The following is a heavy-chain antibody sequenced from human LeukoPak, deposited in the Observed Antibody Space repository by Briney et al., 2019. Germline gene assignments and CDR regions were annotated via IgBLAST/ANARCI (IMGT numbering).Heavy chain of an antibody. V-gene: IGHV3-21*01. CDR3: AKNHDSNTYHTDDAFDL. CDR2: ISSSSSYI. J-gene: IGHJ3*01. Sequence: GGSLRLSCVASGFTFSSYSMNWVRQAPGKGLEWVSSISSSSSYIYYSDSVKGRFTISRDNAKKSLYLQMNSLRAEDTAIYYRAKNHDSNTYHTDDAFDLWGQGTMVTVSS. CDR1: GFTFSSYS. D-gene: IGHD2/OR15-2a*01.